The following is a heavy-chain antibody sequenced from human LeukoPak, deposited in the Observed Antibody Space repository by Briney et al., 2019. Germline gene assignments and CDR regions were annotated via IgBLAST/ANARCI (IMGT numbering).Heavy chain of an antibody. CDR2: ISYDGSNK. J-gene: IGHJ4*02. CDR1: GFTFSSYA. CDR3: ARDPRDGYSKFDY. D-gene: IGHD5-24*01. V-gene: IGHV3-30-3*01. Sequence: GGSLRLSCAASGFTFSSYAMHWVRQAPGKGLEWVAVISYDGSNKYYADSVKGRFTISRDNSKNTLYLQMNSLRAEDTAVYYCARDPRDGYSKFDYWGQGTLVTVSS.